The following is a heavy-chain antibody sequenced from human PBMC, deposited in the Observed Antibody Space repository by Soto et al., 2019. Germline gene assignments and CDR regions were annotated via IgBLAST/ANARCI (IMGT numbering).Heavy chain of an antibody. D-gene: IGHD4-17*01. CDR3: ARVVDYGDYDAVNYYYYYYGMDV. Sequence: QVQLQESGPGLVKPSQTLSLTCTVSGGSISSGGYYWSWIRQHPGKGLEWIGYIYYSGSTYYNPSLKSRVTISVDTSKNQFSLKLSSVTAADTAVYYCARVVDYGDYDAVNYYYYYYGMDVWGQGTTVTVSS. V-gene: IGHV4-31*03. CDR2: IYYSGST. CDR1: GGSISSGGYY. J-gene: IGHJ6*02.